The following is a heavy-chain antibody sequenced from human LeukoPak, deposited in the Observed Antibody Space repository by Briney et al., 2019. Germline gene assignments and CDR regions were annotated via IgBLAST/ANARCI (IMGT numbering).Heavy chain of an antibody. Sequence: SETLSLTCTVSGGSINSGGYYWSWIRQPAGKGLEWIGRIYTSGSTDYNPSLKSRVTISFDTSKNQFSLKLNSVTAADTAVYYCARDYDVLTAYPPTQLFDPWGQGTLVTVSS. V-gene: IGHV4-61*02. D-gene: IGHD3-9*01. CDR1: GGSINSGGYY. CDR3: ARDYDVLTAYPPTQLFDP. J-gene: IGHJ5*02. CDR2: IYTSGST.